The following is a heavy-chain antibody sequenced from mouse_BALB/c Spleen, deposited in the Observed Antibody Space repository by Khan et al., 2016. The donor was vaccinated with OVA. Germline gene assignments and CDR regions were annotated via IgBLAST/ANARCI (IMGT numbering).Heavy chain of an antibody. V-gene: IGHV1-69*02. CDR2: IDPSDSHT. CDR3: ARSSYYGSSTWFAY. Sequence: QVQLQQSGAELVKPGASVKLSCKASGYTFSSYWMHWVKQRPGQGLEWIGEIDPSDSHTNYNQKFKGKATLNVDKSSSTAYMHLSSLTSEDSAVXYCARSSYYGSSTWFAYWGQGTLVTVSA. J-gene: IGHJ3*01. CDR1: GYTFSSYW. D-gene: IGHD1-1*01.